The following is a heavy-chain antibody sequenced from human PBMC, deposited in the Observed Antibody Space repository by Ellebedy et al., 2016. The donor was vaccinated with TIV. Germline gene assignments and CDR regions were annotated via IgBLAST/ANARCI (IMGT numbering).Heavy chain of an antibody. D-gene: IGHD3-22*01. V-gene: IGHV3-23*01. CDR3: VKLDSSGFYYGRLDY. Sequence: GGSLRLSCAASGFTFSGHAMSWVRQTPGKGLEWVSGIIAGGDSTHYVDSVKGRSTISRDNSKKTLYLQMNSLRAEDTAVYYCVKLDSSGFYYGRLDYWGQGTLVTVSS. CDR2: IIAGGDST. J-gene: IGHJ4*02. CDR1: GFTFSGHA.